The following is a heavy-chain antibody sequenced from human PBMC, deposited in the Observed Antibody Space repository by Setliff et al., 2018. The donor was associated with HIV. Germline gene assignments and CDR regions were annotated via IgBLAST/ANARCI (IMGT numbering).Heavy chain of an antibody. CDR3: VRTALSSWWGVYYYYYIDL. V-gene: IGHV4-4*02. CDR1: GGSISSLNW. CDR2: IHYTGST. D-gene: IGHD2-8*02. J-gene: IGHJ6*03. Sequence: LSLTCAVSGGSISSLNWWSWVRQPPGKGLEWIGTIHYTGSTYYNPSLESRITISVDTSKDQFSLRLSSVSAADTAVYYCVRTALSSWWGVYYYYYIDLWGKGTTVTVSS.